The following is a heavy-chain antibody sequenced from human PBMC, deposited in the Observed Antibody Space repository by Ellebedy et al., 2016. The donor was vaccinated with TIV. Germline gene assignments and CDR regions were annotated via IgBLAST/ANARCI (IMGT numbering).Heavy chain of an antibody. CDR1: GYTFLNYG. J-gene: IGHJ6*03. D-gene: IGHD3-10*01. CDR3: ARDVTMVRGTIRSNLHYMDA. Sequence: ASVKVSCKASGYTFLNYGISWVRQAPGQGLEWMGWISGYNGNTKYAQNLQGRVTMTTDTSTSTAYMERRSLRSDDTAVYYCARDVTMVRGTIRSNLHYMDAWGKGTTVTVSS. CDR2: ISGYNGNT. V-gene: IGHV1-18*01.